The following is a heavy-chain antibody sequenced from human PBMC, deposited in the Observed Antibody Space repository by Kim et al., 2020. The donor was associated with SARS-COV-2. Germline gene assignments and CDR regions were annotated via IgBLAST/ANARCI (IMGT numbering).Heavy chain of an antibody. CDR1: GFTFSNYG. Sequence: GGSLRLSCAASGFTFSNYGMHWVREAPGKGLVWVSRINSDGGNTIYADSVKGRFTISRDNAKNTLYLQMNSLRAEDTAVYYCARDETRGGPITVDYWGQG. V-gene: IGHV3-74*01. J-gene: IGHJ4*02. CDR2: INSDGGNT. CDR3: ARDETRGGPITVDY. D-gene: IGHD3-16*01.